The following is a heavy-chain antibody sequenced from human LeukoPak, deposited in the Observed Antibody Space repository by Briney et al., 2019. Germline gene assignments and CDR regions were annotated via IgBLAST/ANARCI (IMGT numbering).Heavy chain of an antibody. D-gene: IGHD2-2*02. V-gene: IGHV1-18*01. CDR3: ARLVCSSTTCYSFYFDY. CDR1: GYTFTSYG. J-gene: IGHJ4*02. CDR2: ISAYNGNT. Sequence: ASVKVSCTASGYTFTSYGINWVRQAPGQGLEWMGWISAYNGNTNYAQKFQGRVTMTTDTSTSTVYMELRSLRSDDTAVYYCARLVCSSTTCYSFYFDYWGQGTLVTVSS.